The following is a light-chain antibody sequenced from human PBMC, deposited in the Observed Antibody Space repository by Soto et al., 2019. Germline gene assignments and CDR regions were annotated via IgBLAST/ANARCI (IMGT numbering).Light chain of an antibody. CDR1: QGIGND. CDR3: LQGINYPWT. V-gene: IGKV1-6*01. CDR2: GAS. Sequence: AIQITQFHSSLSASLGDRVPFPCLASQGIGNDLGWYQQKPGKPPKVLIYGASNWQSGVPARFSGSGSGTDFTLAISSLQPEDSAAYYCLQGINYPWTFGQGTKVDIK. J-gene: IGKJ1*01.